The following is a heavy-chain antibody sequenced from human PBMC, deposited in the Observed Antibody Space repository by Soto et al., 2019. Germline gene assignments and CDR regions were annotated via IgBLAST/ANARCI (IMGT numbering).Heavy chain of an antibody. Sequence: DVQLVESGEGLIQPGESLRLSCVAFGFTISGKKYVAWVRQAPGKGLEWVSALYDVDGSFYADSVKGRFTTSSDSSKTTVYLQMNDLRPDDTAVYYCATWHEREHAYDVWGQGTTVTVSS. CDR3: ATWHEREHAYDV. V-gene: IGHV3-53*01. CDR2: LYDVDGS. J-gene: IGHJ3*01. D-gene: IGHD1-1*01. CDR1: GFTISGKKY.